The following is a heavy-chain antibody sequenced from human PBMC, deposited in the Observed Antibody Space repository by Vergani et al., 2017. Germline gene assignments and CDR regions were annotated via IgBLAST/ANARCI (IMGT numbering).Heavy chain of an antibody. V-gene: IGHV4-34*01. CDR2: INHSGST. J-gene: IGHJ4*02. D-gene: IGHD4-23*01. CDR1: GGSSSGYY. CDR3: ARNYYGGNSFLR. Sequence: QVQLQESGPGVVKRSQTLSLTSAVYGGSSSGYYWCWNRPPPGKGLEWIGEINHSGSTNYNPSLKSRVTISVDTSKSQFTLKMSSVTAADTAVYYCARNYYGGNSFLRWGQGTLVTVSS.